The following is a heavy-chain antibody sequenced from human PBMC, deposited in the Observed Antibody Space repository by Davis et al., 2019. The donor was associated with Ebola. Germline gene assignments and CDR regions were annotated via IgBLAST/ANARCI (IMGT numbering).Heavy chain of an antibody. J-gene: IGHJ1*01. Sequence: GGSLRLSCAASGFTFSSYAMYWVRQAPGKGLEWVSAISGSGGSTYYADSVKGRFTISRDNSKNTLYLQMNSLRAEDTAVYYCAKYSSSWYRYFQHWGQGTLVTVSS. D-gene: IGHD6-13*01. V-gene: IGHV3-23*01. CDR1: GFTFSSYA. CDR3: AKYSSSWYRYFQH. CDR2: ISGSGGST.